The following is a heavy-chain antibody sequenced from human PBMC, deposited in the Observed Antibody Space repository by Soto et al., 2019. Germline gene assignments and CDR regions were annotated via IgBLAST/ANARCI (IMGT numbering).Heavy chain of an antibody. CDR1: GGSISSGGYY. CDR3: ERDRGIAAAGVEV. Sequence: SETLSLTCTVSGGSISSGGYYWSWIRQHPGKGLEWIGYISYSGSTYYNPSLKSRVNISVDTYKNQFSLKLSSVTAADTDVYYCERDRGIAAAGVEVWGKGNTVS. D-gene: IGHD6-13*01. V-gene: IGHV4-31*03. J-gene: IGHJ6*04. CDR2: ISYSGST.